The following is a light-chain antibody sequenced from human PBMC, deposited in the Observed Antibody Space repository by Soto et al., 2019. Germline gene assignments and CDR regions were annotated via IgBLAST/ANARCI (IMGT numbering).Light chain of an antibody. CDR2: DVS. Sequence: QSALTKPASVSGSPGQWITISCTGTSSDVGGYNYVSWYQHHPGKAPKLIIYDVSNRPSGVSIRFSGSKSDNTASLTISGLQPEDEADYHCSSYTTSNTRQIVFGTGTKVTVL. CDR1: SSDVGGYNY. V-gene: IGLV2-14*03. J-gene: IGLJ1*01. CDR3: SSYTTSNTRQIV.